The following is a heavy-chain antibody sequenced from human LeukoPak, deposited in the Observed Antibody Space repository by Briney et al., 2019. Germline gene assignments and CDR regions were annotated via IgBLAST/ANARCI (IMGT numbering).Heavy chain of an antibody. V-gene: IGHV1-2*02. D-gene: IGHD3-22*01. CDR2: INPNSGGT. Sequence: GASVKVSCKASGYTFTGYYMHWVRQAPGQGLERMGWINPNSGGTNYAQKFQGRVTMTRDTSISTAYMELSRLRSDDTAVYYCARLRDYYDSSGYYQKEIDYWGQGTLVTVSS. J-gene: IGHJ4*02. CDR3: ARLRDYYDSSGYYQKEIDY. CDR1: GYTFTGYY.